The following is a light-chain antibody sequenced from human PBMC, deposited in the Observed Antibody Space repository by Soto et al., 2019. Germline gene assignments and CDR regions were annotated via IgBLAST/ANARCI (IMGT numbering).Light chain of an antibody. CDR2: AAS. J-gene: IGKJ1*01. V-gene: IGKV1-39*01. Sequence: DIQMTQSPSSLSASVGDRVTITCRASQSISRNLNWYQQKPGKAPKFLIYAASSLQSGVPSRFSGSGSGTEFTLTISSLQPEDFATYYCHQTYSIPWTFGQGTRVEIK. CDR1: QSISRN. CDR3: HQTYSIPWT.